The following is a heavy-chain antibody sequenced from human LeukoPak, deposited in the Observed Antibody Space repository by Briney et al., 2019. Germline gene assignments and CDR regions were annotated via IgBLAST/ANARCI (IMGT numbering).Heavy chain of an antibody. J-gene: IGHJ5*02. D-gene: IGHD2-8*01. CDR2: MNPNSGNT. V-gene: IGHV1-8*03. Sequence: ASVRVSCKASGYTFTSYDINWVRQATGQGLEWMGWMNPNSGNTGYAQKFQGRVTITRNTSISTAYMDMSSLRSEDTAVYYCARGLVGYCTNGVCYNPYNWFDPWGQGTLVTVSS. CDR3: ARGLVGYCTNGVCYNPYNWFDP. CDR1: GYTFTSYD.